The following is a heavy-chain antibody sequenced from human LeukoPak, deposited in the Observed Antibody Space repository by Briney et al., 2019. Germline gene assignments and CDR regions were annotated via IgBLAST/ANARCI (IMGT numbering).Heavy chain of an antibody. J-gene: IGHJ6*02. CDR1: GFTFSSYG. CDR2: IRYDGSNK. D-gene: IGHD4-17*01. V-gene: IGHV3-30*02. Sequence: GGSLRLSCAASGFTFSSYGMHWVRQAPGKGLEWVAFIRYDGSNKYYADSVKGRFTISRDNSKNTLYLQMNSLRAEDTAVYYCATHRALYGDYAAWGMDVWGQGTTVTVSS. CDR3: ATHRALYGDYAAWGMDV.